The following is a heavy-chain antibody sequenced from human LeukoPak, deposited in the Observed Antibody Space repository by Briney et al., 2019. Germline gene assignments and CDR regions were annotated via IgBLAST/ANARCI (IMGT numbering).Heavy chain of an antibody. CDR1: GFTFSDYY. D-gene: IGHD6-6*01. CDR3: ASPDTSDRYYGMDV. V-gene: IGHV3-11*04. J-gene: IGHJ6*02. Sequence: PGGSLRLSCAASGFTFSDYYMSWIRQAPGKGLEWVSYISSSGSTIYYADSVKGRFTISRDNAKNSLYLEMNSLRAEDTAVYYCASPDTSDRYYGMDVWGQGTTVTVSS. CDR2: ISSSGSTI.